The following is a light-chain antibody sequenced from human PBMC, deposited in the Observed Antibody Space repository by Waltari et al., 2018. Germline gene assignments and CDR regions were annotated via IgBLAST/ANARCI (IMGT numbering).Light chain of an antibody. V-gene: IGLV3-21*04. CDR2: YDG. CDR3: QVWDTTSDHLV. Sequence: SYVLTQSPSLSVAPGQTARISCGGANIGRKSVHWYQQKPGQAPLLVIFYDGDRPSEIPERFSGSNSGNTATLTIVRVEAGDEADYFCQVWDTTSDHLVFGGGTKLTVL. CDR1: NIGRKS. J-gene: IGLJ2*01.